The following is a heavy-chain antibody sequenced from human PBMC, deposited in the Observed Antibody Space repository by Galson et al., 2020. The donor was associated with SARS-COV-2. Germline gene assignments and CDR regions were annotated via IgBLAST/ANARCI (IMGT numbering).Heavy chain of an antibody. V-gene: IGHV1-18*01. D-gene: IGHD6-19*01. CDR3: ARDAGNVAVAGRKDY. Sequence: ASVKVSCQASGYTFTSYGISWVRQAPGQGLAWMGWISAYTGNTNYAQKLQGRVTMTTDTSTSTAYMELRRLRSDDTAVYYCARDAGNVAVAGRKDYWGKGTLVTVSS. CDR1: GYTFTSYG. J-gene: IGHJ4*02. CDR2: ISAYTGNT.